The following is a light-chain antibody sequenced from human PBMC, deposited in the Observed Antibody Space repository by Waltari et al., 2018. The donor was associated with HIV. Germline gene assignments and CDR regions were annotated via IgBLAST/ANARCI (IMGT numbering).Light chain of an antibody. J-gene: IGLJ3*02. CDR1: SSDVGGHNY. Sequence: QSALTQPASVSGSPGQSITISCPGTSSDVGGHNYVSWYQQHPGKAPKLLIYEVSNRPSGVSNRFSGSKSGNTASLTISGLQAEDEADYYCSSYTSSSTLVFGGGTKLAVL. V-gene: IGLV2-14*01. CDR2: EVS. CDR3: SSYTSSSTLV.